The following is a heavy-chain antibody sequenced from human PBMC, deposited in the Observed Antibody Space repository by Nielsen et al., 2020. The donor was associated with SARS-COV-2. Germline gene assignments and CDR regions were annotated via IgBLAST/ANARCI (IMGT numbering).Heavy chain of an antibody. CDR3: AKSSNSDYYYYYGMDV. CDR2: ISWNSGSR. CDR1: GFDFSDYY. D-gene: IGHD2-2*01. V-gene: IGHV3-9*01. Sequence: SLKISCAASGFDFSDYYMSWIRQAPGKGLEWASGISWNSGSRGHADSVRGRFTISRDNAKKSLYLQMNNLRTEDTAVYYCAKSSNSDYYYYYGMDVWGQGTTVTVSS. J-gene: IGHJ6*02.